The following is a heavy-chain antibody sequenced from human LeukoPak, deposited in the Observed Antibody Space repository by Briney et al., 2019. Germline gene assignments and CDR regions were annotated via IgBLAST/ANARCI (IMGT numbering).Heavy chain of an antibody. CDR2: ISSSGDST. CDR1: GFTFSDYY. V-gene: IGHV3-11*06. Sequence: GGSLRLSCAASGFTFSDYYMSWIRQAPGKGLEWVSHISSSGDSTHYADSVRGRFTISRDNAKNSLFLQMNSLRAEDTAVYYCATDLEGLVDFEDWGRGTLVTVSS. J-gene: IGHJ4*02. D-gene: IGHD6-19*01. CDR3: ATDLEGLVDFED.